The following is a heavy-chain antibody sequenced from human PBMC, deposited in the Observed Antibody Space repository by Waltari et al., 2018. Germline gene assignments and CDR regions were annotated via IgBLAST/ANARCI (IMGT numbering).Heavy chain of an antibody. CDR1: GFTFSNYD. CDR2: ITRKVGHT. V-gene: IGHV3-64D*06. Sequence: EVQLVESGGGLVQPGGSLRLSCSSSGFTFSNYDMHWVRQAQGKGLESVSTITRKVGHTYDADSVRGRFTISRDNSKNMLYLQMGSLRSEDTAVYYCVRDEAHVVARGTTFEFWGQGVLVTVSS. J-gene: IGHJ4*02. D-gene: IGHD2-2*01. CDR3: VRDEAHVVARGTTFEF.